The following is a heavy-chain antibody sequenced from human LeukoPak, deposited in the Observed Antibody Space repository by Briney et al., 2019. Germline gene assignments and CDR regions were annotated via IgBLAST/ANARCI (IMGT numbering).Heavy chain of an antibody. Sequence: SETLSLTCTLSGDSLNNYFWSWIRQPAGKGLEWIGRIFSSGTTNYNPSLKSRVTMSVDTSKNRFSLNLTSLTAADTAVYYCARDSSGYLGSFDYWGQGTLVTVSS. CDR2: IFSSGTT. CDR3: ARDSSGYLGSFDY. D-gene: IGHD3-22*01. CDR1: GDSLNNYF. J-gene: IGHJ4*02. V-gene: IGHV4-4*07.